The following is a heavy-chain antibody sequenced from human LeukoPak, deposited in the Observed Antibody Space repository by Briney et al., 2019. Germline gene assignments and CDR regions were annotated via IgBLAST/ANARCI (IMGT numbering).Heavy chain of an antibody. CDR2: ISGSGGST. CDR1: GFTFDDYA. CDR3: AKDPYYCSSTSCYGLVGFDY. V-gene: IGHV3-23*01. D-gene: IGHD2-2*01. J-gene: IGHJ4*02. Sequence: GGSLRLSCAASGFTFDDYAMSWVRQAPGKGLEWVSAISGSGGSTYYADSVKGRFTISRDNSKNTLYLQMNSLRAEDTAVYYCAKDPYYCSSTSCYGLVGFDYWGQGTLVTVSS.